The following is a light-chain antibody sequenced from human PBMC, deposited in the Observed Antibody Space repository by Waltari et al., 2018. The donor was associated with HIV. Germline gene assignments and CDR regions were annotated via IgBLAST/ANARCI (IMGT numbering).Light chain of an antibody. CDR2: QDS. CDR1: KLGDKY. V-gene: IGLV3-1*01. CDR3: QAWDSSTAV. J-gene: IGLJ2*01. Sequence: SYELTQPTSVSVSPGQTASITCPGDKLGDKYACWYQQKPGQSPVLVIYQDSKRPSGIPERFSGSNSGNTATLTISGTQAMDEADYYCQAWDSSTAVFGGGTKLTVL.